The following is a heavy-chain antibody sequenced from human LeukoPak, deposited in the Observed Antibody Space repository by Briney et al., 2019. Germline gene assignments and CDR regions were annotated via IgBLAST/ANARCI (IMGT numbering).Heavy chain of an antibody. CDR1: GGSIRSSYYY. V-gene: IGHV4-39*07. CDR3: ASLRGMATINRLYY. CDR2: INHSGST. Sequence: SETLSLTCTVSGGSIRSSYYYWGWIRQPPGKGLEWIGEINHSGSTNYNPSLKSRVTISVDTSKNQFSLKLSSVTAADTAVYYCASLRGMATINRLYYWGQGTLVTVSS. J-gene: IGHJ4*02. D-gene: IGHD5-24*01.